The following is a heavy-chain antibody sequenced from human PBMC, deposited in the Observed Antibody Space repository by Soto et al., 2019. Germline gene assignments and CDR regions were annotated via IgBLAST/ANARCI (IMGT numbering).Heavy chain of an antibody. Sequence: QVQLQESGPGLVKPSGTLSLSCAVSGDSISNDNWWSWIRQPPGKGLEWIGDIDYSGRTNYSPSLRSRVTMAVYTSKNHFSLRLESVTAADTAFYVCARVEHTSGWRIFDYWGQGSLITVSS. J-gene: IGHJ4*02. CDR1: GDSISNDNW. V-gene: IGHV4-4*02. CDR3: ARVEHTSGWRIFDY. D-gene: IGHD6-19*01. CDR2: IDYSGRT.